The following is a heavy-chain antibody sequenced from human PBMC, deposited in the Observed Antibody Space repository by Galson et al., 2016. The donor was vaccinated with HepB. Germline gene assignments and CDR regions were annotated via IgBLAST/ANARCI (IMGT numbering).Heavy chain of an antibody. CDR1: GFTFSSYW. J-gene: IGHJ6*03. CDR2: ISKTGDTT. V-gene: IGHV3-30-3*01. CDR3: GRDSKLGAPDYMDV. Sequence: SLGHSYAASGFTFSSYWMSRVRPAPGKGLDWVAVISKTGDTTFYGDAVKGRFTISRDNYKNTVDRQIHSLRSEDAAVYFGGRDSKLGAPDYMDVWGKGTTVTVS. D-gene: IGHD1-26*01.